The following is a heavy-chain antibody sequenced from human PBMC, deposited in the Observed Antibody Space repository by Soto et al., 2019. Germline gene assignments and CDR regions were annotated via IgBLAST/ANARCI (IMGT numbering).Heavy chain of an antibody. Sequence: EVQLLESGGGLVQPGGSLRLSCAASGFTFSSYSMSWLRQAPGKGLEWVSVISGSGGTTYYADSVKGRFTMSRDSSKNTLFLQMNSLRVDDTAVYFCAKSLGSSSSRTYYFWGQGTLVTVSS. CDR1: GFTFSSYS. V-gene: IGHV3-23*01. D-gene: IGHD6-6*01. J-gene: IGHJ4*02. CDR2: ISGSGGTT. CDR3: AKSLGSSSSRTYYF.